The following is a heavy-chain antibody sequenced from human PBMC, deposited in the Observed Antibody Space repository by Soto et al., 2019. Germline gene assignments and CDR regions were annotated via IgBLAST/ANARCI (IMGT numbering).Heavy chain of an antibody. J-gene: IGHJ4*02. CDR1: GYMFTGYY. CDR3: AGNVATFNFDH. CDR2: INPDSGGT. V-gene: IGHV1-2*02. Sequence: QVQLVQSGAEVKKPGASVKVSCKASGYMFTGYYMHWVRQAPGQGLEWMGWINPDSGGTNYDQKFRGRVTMTRDTAISTAYMELSSLRSVDKPVYYCAGNVATFNFDHWGQGTLVTVSS. D-gene: IGHD5-12*01.